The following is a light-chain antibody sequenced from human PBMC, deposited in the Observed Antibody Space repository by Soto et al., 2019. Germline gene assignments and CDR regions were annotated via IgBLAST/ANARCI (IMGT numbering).Light chain of an antibody. V-gene: IGKV1-6*01. CDR3: LHYYNYPLT. J-gene: IGKJ4*01. CDR2: AAS. Sequence: AIQMTQSPSSLSASVGDRVTITCRASQGIRNDLGWYQQKPGKAPKLLIYAASSLQSGVPSRFSGSGSGTDFTLTISRLQPEDFAAYYCLHYYNYPLTFGGGTKVEIK. CDR1: QGIRND.